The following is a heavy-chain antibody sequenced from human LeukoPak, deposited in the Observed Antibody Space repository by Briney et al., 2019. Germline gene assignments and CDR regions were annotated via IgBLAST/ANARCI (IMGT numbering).Heavy chain of an antibody. CDR2: IYYSGST. V-gene: IGHV4-31*03. J-gene: IGHJ4*02. CDR1: GGSVSSGGYY. CDR3: ARGGSWYGSLVY. D-gene: IGHD6-13*01. Sequence: SETLSLTCTVSGGSVSSGGYYWNWIRQHPGKGQEWIGYIYYSGSTYYNPSLKSRVTISIDTSKNQFSLKLSSVTAADTAVYYCARGGSWYGSLVYWGQGALVTVSS.